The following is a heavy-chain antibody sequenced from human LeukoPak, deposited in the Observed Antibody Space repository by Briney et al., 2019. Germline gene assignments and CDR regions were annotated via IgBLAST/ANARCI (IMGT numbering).Heavy chain of an antibody. CDR1: GFTVDDYG. CDR3: AKGGPCSTTTCYGADYYYYGMDV. CDR2: TGGDSGSI. J-gene: IGHJ6*02. Sequence: GTSLRLSCAASGFTVDDYGMRWVRQAPGKGLEWGSGTGGDSGSIGYEEPVKGRFNISRDNAKNSLYLKMHSVRAEDPALYYRAKGGPCSTTTCYGADYYYYGMDVWGHRTTLIVFS. D-gene: IGHD2-2*01. V-gene: IGHV3-9*01.